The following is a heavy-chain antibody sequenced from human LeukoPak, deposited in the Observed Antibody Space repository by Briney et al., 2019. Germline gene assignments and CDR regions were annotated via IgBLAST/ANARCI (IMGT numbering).Heavy chain of an antibody. D-gene: IGHD1-26*01. CDR2: ISASGGST. CDR3: AKGMMSGSYSDDAFDI. V-gene: IGHV3-23*01. Sequence: GGSLRLSCAASGFTFSNYAMSWVRQAPGKGLEWVSTISASGGSTYYADSVKGRFTISRDNSKNTLYLQMNSLRAEDTALYYCAKGMMSGSYSDDAFDIWGQGTMVTVSS. CDR1: GFTFSNYA. J-gene: IGHJ3*02.